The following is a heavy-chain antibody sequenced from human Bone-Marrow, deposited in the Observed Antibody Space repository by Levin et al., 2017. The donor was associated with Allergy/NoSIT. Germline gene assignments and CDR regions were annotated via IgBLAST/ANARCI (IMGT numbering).Heavy chain of an antibody. CDR3: AKGAGWVAGAVALI. CDR1: GFTFNSYA. J-gene: IGHJ4*02. V-gene: IGHV3-23*01. Sequence: GESLKISCAASGFTFNSYALSWVRQAPGRGLEWVSAIRGSGSSTYYADSVKGRFTISRDNSKTTLYLQMNSLRAEDTAVYYCAKGAGWVAGAVALIWGQGTLVTVSS. D-gene: IGHD6-19*01. CDR2: IRGSGSST.